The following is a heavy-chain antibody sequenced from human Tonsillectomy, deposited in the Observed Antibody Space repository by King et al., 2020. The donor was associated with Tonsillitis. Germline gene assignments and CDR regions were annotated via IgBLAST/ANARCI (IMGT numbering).Heavy chain of an antibody. CDR2: ISWISGNI. V-gene: IGHV3-9*01. CDR3: AKGGRIDLVSEYYDTGVPTPEDDALDI. J-gene: IGHJ3*02. D-gene: IGHD3-22*01. Sequence: QLVQSGGGLVQPGRSLRLSCAASGFTFDDYAMHWVRQAPGKGLEWVSGISWISGNIGYADSVKGRFTISRDNAKNSLYLQMNSLRAEDTALYYCAKGGRIDLVSEYYDTGVPTPEDDALDIWGQGTMFSVSS. CDR1: GFTFDDYA.